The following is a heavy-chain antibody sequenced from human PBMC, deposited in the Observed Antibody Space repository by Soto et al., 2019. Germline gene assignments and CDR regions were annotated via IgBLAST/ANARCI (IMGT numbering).Heavy chain of an antibody. V-gene: IGHV3-64*01. D-gene: IGHD3-3*01. J-gene: IGHJ5*02. Sequence: GESLKISCAASGFTFSSYAMHWVRQAPGKGLEYVSAISSNGGSTYYANSVKGRFTISRDNSKNTLYLQMGSLRAEDMAVYYCARGLAYDFWSGSSRANWFDPWGQGTLVTVSS. CDR3: ARGLAYDFWSGSSRANWFDP. CDR1: GFTFSSYA. CDR2: ISSNGGST.